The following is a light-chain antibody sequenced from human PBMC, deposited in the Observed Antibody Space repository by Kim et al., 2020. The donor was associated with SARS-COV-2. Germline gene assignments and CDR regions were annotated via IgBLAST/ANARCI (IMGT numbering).Light chain of an antibody. CDR1: QSITSG. CDR3: QQHNGY. J-gene: IGKJ4*01. CDR2: LVS. V-gene: IGKV1-5*01. Sequence: TLPESVGHTVTITCRASQSITSGLAWYQQKPGKVPKLLIYLVSNLDSGVPSRFSGSGSGTQFTLTISSLQPDDFATYYCQQHNGYFGGGTKVDIK.